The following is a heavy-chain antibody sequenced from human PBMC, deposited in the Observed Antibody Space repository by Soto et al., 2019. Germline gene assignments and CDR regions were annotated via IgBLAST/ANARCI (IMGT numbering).Heavy chain of an antibody. CDR3: ARHTPAISISDH. D-gene: IGHD2-15*01. Sequence: XTLSLTCTVSGGSISSSSYSWGCIRQPPGKGLEWIGSIYYSGSTYYNPSLKSRVTISVDTSKNQFSLKLSSLTAADTAVYYCARHTPAISISDHWGQGTLVTVSS. J-gene: IGHJ4*02. CDR1: GGSISSSSYS. CDR2: IYYSGST. V-gene: IGHV4-39*01.